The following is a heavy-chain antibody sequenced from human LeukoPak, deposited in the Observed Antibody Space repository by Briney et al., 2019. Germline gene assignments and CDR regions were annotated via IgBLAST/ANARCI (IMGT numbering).Heavy chain of an antibody. D-gene: IGHD6-13*01. J-gene: IGHJ6*02. Sequence: GGSLRLSCAASGFTFSSYEMNWVRQAPGKGLEWVSYISSSGSTIYYADSVKGRFTISRDNAKNSLYLQMNSLRAEDTAVYYCARSGYSSSWYSRAYYYGMDVWGQGTTVTVSS. CDR1: GFTFSSYE. CDR2: ISSSGSTI. V-gene: IGHV3-48*03. CDR3: ARSGYSSSWYSRAYYYGMDV.